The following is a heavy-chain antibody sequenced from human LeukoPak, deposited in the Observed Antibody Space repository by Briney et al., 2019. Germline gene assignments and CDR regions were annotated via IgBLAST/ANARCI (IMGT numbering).Heavy chain of an antibody. J-gene: IGHJ4*02. Sequence: SETLSLTCTVSGGSISSYYWSWIRQPPGKGLEWIGYIYYSGSTNYNPSPKSRVTISVDTSKNQFSLKLSSVTAADTAVYYCARATRDYYDSSGYYRSFDYWGQGTLVTVSS. D-gene: IGHD3-22*01. CDR2: IYYSGST. CDR3: ARATRDYYDSSGYYRSFDY. V-gene: IGHV4-59*01. CDR1: GGSISSYY.